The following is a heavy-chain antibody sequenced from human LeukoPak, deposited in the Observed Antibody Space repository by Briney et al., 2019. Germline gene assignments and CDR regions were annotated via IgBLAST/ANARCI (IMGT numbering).Heavy chain of an antibody. Sequence: PSGTLSLTCTVSGGSISSYYWSWIRQPAGKGLEWIGRIYTSGSTNYNPSLKSRVTMSVDTSKNQFSLKLSSVTAADTAVYYCARLITIFGVVDPFDYWGQGTLVTVSS. CDR3: ARLITIFGVVDPFDY. CDR1: GGSISSYY. V-gene: IGHV4-4*07. D-gene: IGHD3-3*01. J-gene: IGHJ4*02. CDR2: IYTSGST.